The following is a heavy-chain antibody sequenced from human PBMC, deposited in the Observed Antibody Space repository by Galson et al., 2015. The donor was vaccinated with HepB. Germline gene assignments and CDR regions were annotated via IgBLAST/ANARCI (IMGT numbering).Heavy chain of an antibody. V-gene: IGHV3-49*03. J-gene: IGHJ4*02. CDR3: SRGRRGYSYLTVSSNFDY. Sequence: SLRLSCAASGFTFGDYPMSWFRQAPGKGLEWVGFIRNKAYAGTTEYAASVKGRSSISRDDSKSIAFLQMNSLKTEDTAFYYCSRGRRGYSYLTVSSNFDYWGQGTLVTVSS. CDR2: IRNKAYAGTT. D-gene: IGHD5-18*01. CDR1: GFTFGDYP.